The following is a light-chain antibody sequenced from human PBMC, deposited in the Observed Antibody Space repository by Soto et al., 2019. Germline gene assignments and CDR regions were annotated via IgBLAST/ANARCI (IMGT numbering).Light chain of an antibody. J-gene: IGKJ1*01. CDR2: KAS. V-gene: IGKV1-5*03. CDR1: QSMSTW. CDR3: QQYNSYPWT. Sequence: DIQMTQSPSTLSASGGDRVTITCRASQSMSTWLAWYQQKPGKAPKLLIFKASSLESGVPSRFSGSGSETEFTFTISSLQPDDFATYYCQQYNSYPWTFGQGTKVEIK.